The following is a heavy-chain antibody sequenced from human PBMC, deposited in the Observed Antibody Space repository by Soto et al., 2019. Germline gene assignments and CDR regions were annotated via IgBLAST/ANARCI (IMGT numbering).Heavy chain of an antibody. Sequence: EVQLVESGGGVVQPGGSLRLSCAASGFTIGDYWMSWVRQAPGKGLEWVANIKQDGSEKYYVDSVKSRFTISRDSAKNSLYLQMNSLRGDDTAVYYCARTIVVVVPDNFDHWGQGTLVTVSS. J-gene: IGHJ4*02. CDR2: IKQDGSEK. CDR3: ARTIVVVVPDNFDH. D-gene: IGHD3-22*01. V-gene: IGHV3-7*01. CDR1: GFTIGDYW.